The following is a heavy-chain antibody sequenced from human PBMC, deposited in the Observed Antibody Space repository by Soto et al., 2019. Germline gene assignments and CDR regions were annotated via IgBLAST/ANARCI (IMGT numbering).Heavy chain of an antibody. CDR3: ARDLYSSSFFDY. CDR2: IYYSGST. V-gene: IGHV4-31*03. CDR1: GGSISSGGYY. J-gene: IGHJ4*02. Sequence: PSETLSLTCTVSGGSISSGGYYWSWIRQHPGKGLEWIGYIYYSGSTYYNPSLKSRVTISVDTSKNQFSLKLSSVTAADTAVYYCARDLYSSSFFDYWGQGTLVTVSS. D-gene: IGHD6-6*01.